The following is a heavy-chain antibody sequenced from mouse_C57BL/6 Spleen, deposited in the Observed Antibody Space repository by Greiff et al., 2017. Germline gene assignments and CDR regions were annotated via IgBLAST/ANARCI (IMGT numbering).Heavy chain of an antibody. Sequence: VQLQQSGPGLVKPSQSLSLTCSVTGYSITSGYYWNWIRQFPGNKLEWMGYISYDGSNNYNPSLKNRISITRDTSKNQFFLKLNSLTTEDTATYYCASDYDYDDGYYFDYWGQGTTLTVSS. CDR1: GYSITSGYY. D-gene: IGHD2-4*01. J-gene: IGHJ2*01. V-gene: IGHV3-6*01. CDR2: ISYDGSN. CDR3: ASDYDYDDGYYFDY.